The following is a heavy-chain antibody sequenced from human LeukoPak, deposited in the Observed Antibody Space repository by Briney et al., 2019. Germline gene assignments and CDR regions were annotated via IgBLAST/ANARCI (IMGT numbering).Heavy chain of an antibody. J-gene: IGHJ2*01. CDR1: GYTFTSYG. CDR2: ISAYNGNT. Sequence: ASVKVSCEASGYTFTSYGISWVRQAPGQGLEWMGWISAYNGNTNYAQKLQGRVTMTTDTSTSTAYMELRSLRSDDTAVYYCARPLKLGYQYWYFDLWGRGTLVTVSS. D-gene: IGHD7-27*01. CDR3: ARPLKLGYQYWYFDL. V-gene: IGHV1-18*01.